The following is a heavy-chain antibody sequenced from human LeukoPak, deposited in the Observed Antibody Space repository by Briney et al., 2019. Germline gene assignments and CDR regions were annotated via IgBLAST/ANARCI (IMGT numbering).Heavy chain of an antibody. J-gene: IGHJ6*03. Sequence: SETLSLTCAVSGYSISSGHYWGWIRQPPGKGLEWIGSGYHTGATYYNPSLESRVTISLDMSKNQISLKVTSVTAADTAVYHCVRHSIAGYYYYLDVWGKGPRSPSP. CDR1: GYSISSGHY. CDR2: GYHTGAT. V-gene: IGHV4-38-2*01. CDR3: VRHSIAGYYYYLDV. D-gene: IGHD2/OR15-2a*01.